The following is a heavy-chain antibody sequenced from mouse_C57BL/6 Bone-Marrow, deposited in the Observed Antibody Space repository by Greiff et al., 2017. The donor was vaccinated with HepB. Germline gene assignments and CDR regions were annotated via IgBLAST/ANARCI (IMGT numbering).Heavy chain of an antibody. CDR2: ISSGGSYT. J-gene: IGHJ3*01. V-gene: IGHV5-6*01. D-gene: IGHD1-1*01. CDR1: GFTFSSYG. Sequence: EVMLVESGGDLVKPGGSLKLSCAASGFTFSSYGMSWVRQTPDKRLEWVATISSGGSYTYYPDSVKGRFTISRDNAKNTLYLQRSSLKSEDTAMYYCARQGYYYGSSYGAYWGQGTLVTVSA. CDR3: ARQGYYYGSSYGAY.